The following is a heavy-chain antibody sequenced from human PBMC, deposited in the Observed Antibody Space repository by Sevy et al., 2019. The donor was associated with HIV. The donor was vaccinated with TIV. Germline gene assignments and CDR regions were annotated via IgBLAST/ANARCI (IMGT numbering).Heavy chain of an antibody. CDR2: IYWNDDK. Sequence: SGPTLVKPTQTLTLTCTFSGFSLSTSGVGVGWIRQPPGKALEWLALIYWNDDKRYSPSLKSWLTITKDTSKNQVVLTMTNMDPVDTATYYCAHTHRVVPAANYWGQGTLVTVSS. D-gene: IGHD2-2*01. J-gene: IGHJ4*02. CDR1: GFSLSTSGVG. CDR3: AHTHRVVPAANY. V-gene: IGHV2-5*01.